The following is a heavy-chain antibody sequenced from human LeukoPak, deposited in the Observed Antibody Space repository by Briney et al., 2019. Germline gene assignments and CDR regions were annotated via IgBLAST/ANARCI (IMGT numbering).Heavy chain of an antibody. CDR1: GGSINNYY. Sequence: PSETLSLTCTVSGGSINNYYWSWIRQPLGKGLEWIGYINYSGSTNYNPSLKSRVTISVDTSKNQFSLELTSVTAADTAVYYCARAVSITMIVINWGQGTLVTVSS. D-gene: IGHD3-22*01. J-gene: IGHJ4*02. CDR2: INYSGST. V-gene: IGHV4-59*01. CDR3: ARAVSITMIVIN.